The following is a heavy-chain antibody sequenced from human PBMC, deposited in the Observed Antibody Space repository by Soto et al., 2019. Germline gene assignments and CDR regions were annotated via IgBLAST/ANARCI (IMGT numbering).Heavy chain of an antibody. Sequence: EVQLLESGGGLVQPGGSLRLSRAASGFSFRSYVMSWGRQAPGKGLEWVSGIDGSGGRTFYADSVKGRFTISRDNSKNTLYLQMNSLRAEDTAVYYCAKPPTTETTYNWYLDLWGRGTLVTVSS. D-gene: IGHD4-17*01. J-gene: IGHJ2*01. CDR3: AKPPTTETTYNWYLDL. V-gene: IGHV3-23*01. CDR2: IDGSGGRT. CDR1: GFSFRSYV.